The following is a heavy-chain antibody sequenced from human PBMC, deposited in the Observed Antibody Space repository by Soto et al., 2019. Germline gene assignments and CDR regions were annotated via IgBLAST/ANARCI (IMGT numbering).Heavy chain of an antibody. CDR1: GGSISSSSYY. V-gene: IGHV4-39*01. D-gene: IGHD2-8*01. CDR3: ARQGDIVLMVYAITGGNWFDP. J-gene: IGHJ5*02. Sequence: PSETLSLTCTVSGGSISSSSYYWGWIRQPPGKGLEWIGSIYYSGSTCYNPSLKSRVTISVDTSKNQFSLKLSSVTAADTAVYYCARQGDIVLMVYAITGGNWFDPWGQGTLVTVS. CDR2: IYYSGST.